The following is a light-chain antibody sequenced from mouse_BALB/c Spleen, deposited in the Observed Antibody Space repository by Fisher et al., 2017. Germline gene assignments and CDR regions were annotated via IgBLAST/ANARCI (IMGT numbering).Light chain of an antibody. J-gene: IGKJ5*01. Sequence: IVLTQSPATMSASPGEKVTMTCSASSSVSYMHWYQQKSDASPKLWIYSTSNLASGVPARFSGSGSGTSYSLTISRMEAEDAATYYCQQWSSNPLTFGAGTKLELK. CDR3: QQWSSNPLT. V-gene: IGKV4-59*01. CDR2: STS. CDR1: SSVSY.